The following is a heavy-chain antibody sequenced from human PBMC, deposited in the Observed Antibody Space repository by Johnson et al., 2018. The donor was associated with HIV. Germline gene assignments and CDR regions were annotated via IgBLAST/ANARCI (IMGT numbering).Heavy chain of an antibody. J-gene: IGHJ3*02. V-gene: IGHV3-30*18. D-gene: IGHD1-26*01. CDR3: AKVLVGYRGSAGGAFHM. Sequence: QEQLVESGGGLVQPGRSLRLSCAASGFNFDDYAMHWVRQAPGKGLEWVAVISYHGGTKYSADSVKGRFSISRDNSENTVYLQMNNRRAEDTAVYYCAKVLVGYRGSAGGAFHMWGQGTMVTVSS. CDR2: ISYHGGTK. CDR1: GFNFDDYA.